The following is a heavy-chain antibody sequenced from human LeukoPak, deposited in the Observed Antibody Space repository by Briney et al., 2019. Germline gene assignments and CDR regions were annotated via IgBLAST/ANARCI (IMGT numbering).Heavy chain of an antibody. CDR1: GSTFSSYG. CDR3: AKDRYCSSTSCYGGYRFDP. D-gene: IGHD2-2*01. CDR2: IRYDGSNK. V-gene: IGHV3-30*02. J-gene: IGHJ5*02. Sequence: PGGSLRLSCAASGSTFSSYGMHWVRQAPGKGLEWVAFIRYDGSNKYYADSVKGRFTISRDNSKNTLYLQMNSLRAEDTAVYYCAKDRYCSSTSCYGGYRFDPWGQGTLVTVSS.